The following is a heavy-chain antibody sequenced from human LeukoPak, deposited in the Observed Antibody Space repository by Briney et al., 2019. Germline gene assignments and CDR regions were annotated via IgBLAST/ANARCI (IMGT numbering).Heavy chain of an antibody. CDR1: GGSFSGYY. V-gene: IGHV4-34*01. D-gene: IGHD4-17*01. J-gene: IGHJ4*02. Sequence: SETLSLTCAAYGGSFSGYYWSWIRQPPGKGLEWIGEINHSGSTNYNPSLKSRVTISVDTSKNQFSLKLSSVTAADTAVYYCARGHLKSLGDYPIDYWGQGTLVTVSS. CDR2: INHSGST. CDR3: ARGHLKSLGDYPIDY.